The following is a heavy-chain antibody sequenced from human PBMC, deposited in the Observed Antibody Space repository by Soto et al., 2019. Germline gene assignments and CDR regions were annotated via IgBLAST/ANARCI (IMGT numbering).Heavy chain of an antibody. D-gene: IGHD6-13*01. CDR2: IYYSGST. V-gene: IGHV4-31*03. J-gene: IGHJ5*02. CDR1: GGSISSGGYY. Sequence: QVQLRESGPGLVKPSQTLSLTCTVSGGSISSGGYYWSWIRQHPGKGLEWIGYIYYSGSTYYNPSLKSRVTIAVDTSKNQFSLKRSSVTAADTAVYYCARALGSSWYNYWFDPWGQGTLVTVSS. CDR3: ARALGSSWYNYWFDP.